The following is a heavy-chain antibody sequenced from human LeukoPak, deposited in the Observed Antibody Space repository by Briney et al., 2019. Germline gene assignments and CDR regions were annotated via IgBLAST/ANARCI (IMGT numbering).Heavy chain of an antibody. D-gene: IGHD3-22*01. CDR1: GFTFSNYW. CDR3: ARDGDSRGDSLDY. CDR2: INIDGIRT. Sequence: PGGSLRLSCAASGFTFSNYWMNWVRLVPGKGLMWVSHINIDGIRTGYADSVKGRFTISRDNSKNTLYLQMNSLRDEYTAVYYCARDGDSRGDSLDYWGHGTLVTVSS. J-gene: IGHJ4*01. V-gene: IGHV3-74*01.